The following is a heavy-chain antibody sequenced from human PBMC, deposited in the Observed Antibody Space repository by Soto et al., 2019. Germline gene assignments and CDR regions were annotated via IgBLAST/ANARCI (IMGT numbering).Heavy chain of an antibody. CDR2: INTHNGNT. CDR1: GYTFTTYG. J-gene: IGHJ6*02. CDR3: TREGSAPYYYYVMDA. V-gene: IGHV1-18*01. D-gene: IGHD3-10*01. Sequence: SVKVSCKASGYTFTTYGISWVRQAPGKGLEWLGWINTHNGNTNYAQNIQGRVIMTADTSTNTAYMELRSLRSDDPAFFFFTREGSAPYYYYVMDAWGQGTTVTVSS.